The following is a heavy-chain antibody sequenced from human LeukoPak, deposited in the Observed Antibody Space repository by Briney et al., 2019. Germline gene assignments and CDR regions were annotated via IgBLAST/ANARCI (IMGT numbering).Heavy chain of an antibody. Sequence: GGSLRLSCAASGFTFSSYAMSWVRQAPGKGLEWVSAISGSGGSTYYADSVKGRFTISRDNSKNTLYLQMNSLRAEDTAVYYCAELEQWLVHGFDYRGQGTLVTVSS. CDR2: ISGSGGST. CDR1: GFTFSSYA. D-gene: IGHD6-19*01. CDR3: AELEQWLVHGFDY. V-gene: IGHV3-23*01. J-gene: IGHJ4*02.